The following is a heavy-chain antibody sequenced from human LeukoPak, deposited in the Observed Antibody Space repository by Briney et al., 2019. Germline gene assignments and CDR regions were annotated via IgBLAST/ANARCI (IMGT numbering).Heavy chain of an antibody. CDR2: IYTSGST. D-gene: IGHD6-13*01. CDR1: GVSISSYY. CDR3: ARDRGRLAAAGTSFDY. J-gene: IGHJ4*02. V-gene: IGHV4-4*07. Sequence: KPSETLSLTCTVSGVSISSYYWSWIRQPAGKGLEWIGRIYTSGSTNYNPSLKSRVTMSVDTSKNQFSLKLSSVTAADTAVYYCARDRGRLAAAGTSFDYWGQGTLVTVSS.